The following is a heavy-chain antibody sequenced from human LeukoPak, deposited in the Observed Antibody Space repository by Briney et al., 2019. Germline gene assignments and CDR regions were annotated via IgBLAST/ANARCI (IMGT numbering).Heavy chain of an antibody. CDR3: AKDRGYEVVFDP. CDR2: ISGDGDRT. Sequence: TGGSLRLSCAVSGINFNTYAMHWVRQAPGKGLEWVSLISGDGDRTSYADSVKGRFTISRDNDKNSLYLQMNSLRIEDTALYYCAKDRGYEVVFDPWGQGTLVAVSS. J-gene: IGHJ5*02. D-gene: IGHD5-12*01. V-gene: IGHV3-43*02. CDR1: GINFNTYA.